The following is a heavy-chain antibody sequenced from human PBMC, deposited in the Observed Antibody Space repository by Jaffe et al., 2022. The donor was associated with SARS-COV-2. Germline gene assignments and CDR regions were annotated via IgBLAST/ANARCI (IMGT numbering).Heavy chain of an antibody. CDR2: ISGSGGST. CDR1: GFTFSIYA. J-gene: IGHJ4*02. V-gene: IGHV3-23*01. D-gene: IGHD3-9*01. Sequence: EVQLLESGGGLVQPGGSLRLSCAASGFTFSIYAMRWVRQAPGKGLEWVSTISGSGGSTYYADSVKGRFTISRDNSKNMLYLQMNNLRAEDTAVFFCAKSLSHNILTGDSYFDYWGQGTLVTVSS. CDR3: AKSLSHNILTGDSYFDY.